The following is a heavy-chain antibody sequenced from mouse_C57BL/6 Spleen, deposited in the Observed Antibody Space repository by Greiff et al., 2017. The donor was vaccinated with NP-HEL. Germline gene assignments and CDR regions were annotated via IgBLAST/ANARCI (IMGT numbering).Heavy chain of an antibody. D-gene: IGHD3-2*02. CDR3: TTAQATTGYFDV. J-gene: IGHJ1*03. Sequence: QVQLQQSGAELVRPGASVTLSCKASGYTFTDYEMHWVKQTPVHGLEWIGAIDPETGGTAYNQKFKGKAILTADKSSSTAYMELRSLTSEDSAVYYCTTAQATTGYFDVWGTGTTVTVSS. CDR1: GYTFTDYE. CDR2: IDPETGGT. V-gene: IGHV1-15*01.